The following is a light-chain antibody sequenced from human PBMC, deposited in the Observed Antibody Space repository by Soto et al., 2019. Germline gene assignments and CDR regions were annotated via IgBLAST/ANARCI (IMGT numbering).Light chain of an antibody. J-gene: IGLJ3*02. CDR2: EVS. Sequence: QSALTQPPSASGSPGQSVTISCTGTSSDVGKYDYVSWFQHHPGKAPKLIIYEVSKRPSGVPDRFSGSKSGSTASLTVSGLQTEDEADYFCGSYTTSDTWVFGGGTQLTVL. CDR3: GSYTTSDTWV. CDR1: SSDVGKYDY. V-gene: IGLV2-8*01.